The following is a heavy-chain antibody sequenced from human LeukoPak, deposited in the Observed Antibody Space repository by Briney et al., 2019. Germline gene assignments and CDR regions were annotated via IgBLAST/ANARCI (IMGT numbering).Heavy chain of an antibody. J-gene: IGHJ4*02. Sequence: GSSVTVSCKASGGTFSSYAISWVRLAPGQGREWMGGIIPIFGTANYAQKFQGRVTITADESTSTAYMELSSLRSEDTAVYYCAELGYCSSTSCLYFDYWGQGTLVTVSS. CDR1: GGTFSSYA. V-gene: IGHV1-69*01. D-gene: IGHD2-2*01. CDR2: IIPIFGTA. CDR3: AELGYCSSTSCLYFDY.